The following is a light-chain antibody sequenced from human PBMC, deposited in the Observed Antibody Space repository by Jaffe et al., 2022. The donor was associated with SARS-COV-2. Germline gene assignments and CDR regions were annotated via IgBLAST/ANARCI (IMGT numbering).Light chain of an antibody. Sequence: EIVLTQSPGTLSLSPGERATLSCRASQTVSSNFLAWYQQKPGQAPRLLIYDASTRATGIPDRFSGSGSGTDFTLTISRLEPEDFAMYSCQQYATSPTFGQGTKVEIE. J-gene: IGKJ1*01. CDR1: QTVSSNF. CDR2: DAS. CDR3: QQYATSPT. V-gene: IGKV3-20*01.